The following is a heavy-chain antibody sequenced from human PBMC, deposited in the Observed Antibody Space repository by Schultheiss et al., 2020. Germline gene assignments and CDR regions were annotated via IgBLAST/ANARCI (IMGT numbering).Heavy chain of an antibody. D-gene: IGHD6-6*01. Sequence: WGSMRLACAASGFTFSSYAMHWVRQAPGKGLEWVAVISYDGSNKYYADSVKGRFTISRDNSKNTLYLQMNSLRAEDTAVYYCARESIAARYYFDYWGQGTLVTVSS. CDR3: ARESIAARYYFDY. J-gene: IGHJ4*02. CDR1: GFTFSSYA. V-gene: IGHV3-30-3*01. CDR2: ISYDGSNK.